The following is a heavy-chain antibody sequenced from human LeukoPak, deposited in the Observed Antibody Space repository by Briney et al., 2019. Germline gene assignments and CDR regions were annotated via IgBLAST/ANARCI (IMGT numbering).Heavy chain of an antibody. CDR3: AKDLGRYRNNYFDY. Sequence: PGGSLRLSCAASGFTFSNYEFNWVRQAPGKGLEWISYISSSGRNIYYADSVKGRFTISRDNAKSSLYLQMNSLRAEDTAVYYCAKDLGRYRNNYFDYWGQGTLVTVSS. CDR2: ISSSGRNI. J-gene: IGHJ4*02. V-gene: IGHV3-48*03. CDR1: GFTFSNYE. D-gene: IGHD1-26*01.